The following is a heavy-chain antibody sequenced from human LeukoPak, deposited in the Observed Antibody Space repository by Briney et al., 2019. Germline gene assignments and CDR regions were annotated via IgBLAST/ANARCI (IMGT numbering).Heavy chain of an antibody. D-gene: IGHD6-19*01. Sequence: GGSLRLSCAASGFTFSSYGMHWVRQAPGKGLEGVAVISYDGSNKYYADSVKGRFTISRDNSKNTLYLQMNSLRAEDTAVHYCAKPMARLVAVAGTAGVFDYWGQGTLVTVPS. CDR2: ISYDGSNK. CDR1: GFTFSSYG. V-gene: IGHV3-30*18. J-gene: IGHJ4*02. CDR3: AKPMARLVAVAGTAGVFDY.